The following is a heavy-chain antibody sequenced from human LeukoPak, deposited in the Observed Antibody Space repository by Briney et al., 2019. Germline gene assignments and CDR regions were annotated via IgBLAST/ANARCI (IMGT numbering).Heavy chain of an antibody. V-gene: IGHV1-2*02. CDR1: GYTFTRYY. CDR3: ATTRPNYYGSGASPYYMDV. CDR2: INPNSGGT. J-gene: IGHJ6*03. D-gene: IGHD3-10*01. Sequence: ASVKVSCKASGYTFTRYYMHWVRQAPGQGLEWMGWINPNSGGTNYAQKFQGRVTMTRDTSISTAYMELSRLRSDDTAVYYCATTRPNYYGSGASPYYMDVWGKGTTVTVSS.